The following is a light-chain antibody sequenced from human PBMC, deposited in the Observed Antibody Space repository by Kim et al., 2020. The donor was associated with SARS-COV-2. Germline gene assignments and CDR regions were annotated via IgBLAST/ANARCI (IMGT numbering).Light chain of an antibody. CDR1: NFGSKS. J-gene: IGLJ3*02. V-gene: IGLV3-21*04. Sequence: SYELTQPPAVSEAPGTTARITCGGNNFGSKSVHWYQQKPGQAPVLVIYYDTDRPAGIPERFSGSNSGNTATLTISRLHAVDEADYYCPACDGRSSHVLFG. CDR2: YDT. CDR3: PACDGRSSHVL.